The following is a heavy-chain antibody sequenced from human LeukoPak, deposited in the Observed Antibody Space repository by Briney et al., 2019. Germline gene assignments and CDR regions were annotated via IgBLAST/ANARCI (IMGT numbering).Heavy chain of an antibody. D-gene: IGHD5-24*01. J-gene: IGHJ4*02. CDR1: GGTFSSYA. Sequence: ASVRVSCKASGGTFSSYAISWVRQAPGQGLEWMGGIIPIFGTANYAQKFQGRVTITADESTSTAYMELSSLRSEDTAVYYCAGRDGYNHGPFDYWGQGTLVTVSS. CDR3: AGRDGYNHGPFDY. V-gene: IGHV1-69*13. CDR2: IIPIFGTA.